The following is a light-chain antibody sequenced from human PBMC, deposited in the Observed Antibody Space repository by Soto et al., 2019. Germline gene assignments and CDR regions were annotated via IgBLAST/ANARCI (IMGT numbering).Light chain of an antibody. CDR3: CSYVGNFYV. Sequence: QSALTQPRSVSGSPGQSVTISCTGTGSDVGDFHSVSWYQQYPGKAPKLMIYDVSKWASGVPDRFPGSKSGNTASLTISGLQPEDEADYYCCSYVGNFYVFGTGTKVTVL. CDR2: DVS. CDR1: GSDVGDFHS. V-gene: IGLV2-11*01. J-gene: IGLJ1*01.